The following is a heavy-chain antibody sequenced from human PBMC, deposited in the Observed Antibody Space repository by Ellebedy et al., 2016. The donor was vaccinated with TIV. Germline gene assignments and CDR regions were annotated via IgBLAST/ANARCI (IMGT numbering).Heavy chain of an antibody. J-gene: IGHJ4*02. Sequence: PGGSLRLSCAASGFTFSSYGMHWVRQAPGKGLEWVALISYDGSNKYFADSVQGRFTISRDNSQNTLYLLMNSLRGDDTAIYYCARALNHVDTVSTAPLDCWGQGTLVTVSS. CDR1: GFTFSSYG. CDR2: ISYDGSNK. D-gene: IGHD5/OR15-5a*01. V-gene: IGHV3-30*19. CDR3: ARALNHVDTVSTAPLDC.